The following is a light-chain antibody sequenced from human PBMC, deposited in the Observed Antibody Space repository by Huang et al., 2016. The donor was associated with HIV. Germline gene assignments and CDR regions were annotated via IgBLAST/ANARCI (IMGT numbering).Light chain of an antibody. CDR3: QQYGNSPPRT. CDR1: QSVSSSY. V-gene: IGKV3-20*01. CDR2: GAS. Sequence: EIVLTQSPGTLSLSPGERATLSCRASQSVSSSYLSWDQQKPGQAPRLLIYGASSRATGSPDRFSGSGSGTDFTLTISSLEPEDSAVYYCQQYGNSPPRTFGQGTKVEIK. J-gene: IGKJ1*01.